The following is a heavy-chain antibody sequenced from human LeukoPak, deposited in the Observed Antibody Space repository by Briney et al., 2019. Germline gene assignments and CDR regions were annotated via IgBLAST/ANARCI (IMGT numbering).Heavy chain of an antibody. CDR3: GRETDFGVVTN. Sequence: SQTLSLTCAISGDSVSSNGASWNWIRQSPSRGLESLGRTYYRSQQWHSDYAPSVKGRITLNPGTSKNQFSLQLNSMTPEDTAVYYCGRETDFGVVTNWGQGTLVTVSS. V-gene: IGHV6-1*01. CDR2: TYYRSQQWHS. CDR1: GDSVSSNGAS. D-gene: IGHD3-3*01. J-gene: IGHJ4*02.